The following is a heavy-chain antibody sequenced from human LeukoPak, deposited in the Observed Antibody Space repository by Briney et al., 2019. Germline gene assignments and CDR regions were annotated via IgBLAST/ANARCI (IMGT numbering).Heavy chain of an antibody. J-gene: IGHJ4*02. Sequence: SVKVSCKASGGTFSSYAISWVRQAPGQGLEWMGRIIPILGIANYAQKLQGRVTITADKSTSTAYMELSSLRSEDTAVYYCARDPLLPDGSGYYSDYWGQGTLVTVSS. D-gene: IGHD3-22*01. V-gene: IGHV1-69*04. CDR2: IIPILGIA. CDR3: ARDPLLPDGSGYYSDY. CDR1: GGTFSSYA.